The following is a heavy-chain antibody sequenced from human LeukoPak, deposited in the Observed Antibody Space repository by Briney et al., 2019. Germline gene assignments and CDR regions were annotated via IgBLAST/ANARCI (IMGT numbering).Heavy chain of an antibody. CDR2: ISGSGGST. J-gene: IGHJ5*02. V-gene: IGHV3-23*01. D-gene: IGHD3-22*01. CDR3: ARSHTSGYYTINWFDP. Sequence: GGSLRLSCAASGFTFSSYAMSWVRQAPGKGLEWVSAISGSGGSTYYADSLKGRFTISRDNAKNSLYLQMNSLRADDTAIYYCARSHTSGYYTINWFDPWGQGTLVTVSS. CDR1: GFTFSSYA.